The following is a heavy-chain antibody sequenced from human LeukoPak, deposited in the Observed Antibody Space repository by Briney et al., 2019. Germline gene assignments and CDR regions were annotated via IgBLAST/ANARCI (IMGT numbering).Heavy chain of an antibody. V-gene: IGHV3-53*05. CDR1: GFTFSSNY. CDR2: IYSGGST. J-gene: IGHJ4*02. CDR3: AKGGFGVVRYYFDY. Sequence: GGSLRLSCAASGFTFSSNYMSWVRQAPGKGLEWVSVIYSGGSTNYAASVKSRFTISRDNSKYTLYLQMNSLRAEDRAVYYCAKGGFGVVRYYFDYWGQGTLVTVSS. D-gene: IGHD3-3*01.